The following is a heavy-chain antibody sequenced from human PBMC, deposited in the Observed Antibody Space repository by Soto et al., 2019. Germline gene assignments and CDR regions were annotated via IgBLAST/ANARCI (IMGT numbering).Heavy chain of an antibody. CDR3: ASVMVRGVIISPRMDV. V-gene: IGHV4-30-4*01. J-gene: IGHJ6*02. D-gene: IGHD3-10*01. Sequence: SETLSLTCTVSGGSISSGDYYWSWIRQPPGKGLEWIGYIYYSGSTYYNPSLKSRVTISVDTSKNQFSLKLSSVTAADTAVYCCASVMVRGVIISPRMDVWGQGTTVTVSS. CDR1: GGSISSGDYY. CDR2: IYYSGST.